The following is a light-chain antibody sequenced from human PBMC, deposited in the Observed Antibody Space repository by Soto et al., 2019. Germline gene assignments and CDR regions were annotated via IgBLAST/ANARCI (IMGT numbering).Light chain of an antibody. CDR1: SSDIG. V-gene: IGLV2-14*01. Sequence: QSALTQPASVSGSPGQSITISCTGTSSDIGVSWYQQHPGKAPKVMIYDVSNRPSGVSNRFSGSKSGNTASLTISGLQAEDEADYYCSSYTSSSTWVFGGGTKLTVL. J-gene: IGLJ3*02. CDR2: DVS. CDR3: SSYTSSSTWV.